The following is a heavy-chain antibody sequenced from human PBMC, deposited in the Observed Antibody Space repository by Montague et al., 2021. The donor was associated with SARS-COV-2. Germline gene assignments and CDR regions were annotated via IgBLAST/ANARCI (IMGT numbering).Heavy chain of an antibody. D-gene: IGHD2-15*01. CDR3: ARDYSATLPAVY. V-gene: IGHV4-59*12. J-gene: IGHJ4*02. CDR2: ISDSGST. CDR1: GGSISSFY. Sequence: SETLSLTCTVSGGSISSFYWSWIRQPPGKGLEWIGYISDSGSTNYNPSLTSRVTMSVDTSKNQFSLKLNSVTAADTAVYYCARDYSATLPAVYWGQGTVVTVSS.